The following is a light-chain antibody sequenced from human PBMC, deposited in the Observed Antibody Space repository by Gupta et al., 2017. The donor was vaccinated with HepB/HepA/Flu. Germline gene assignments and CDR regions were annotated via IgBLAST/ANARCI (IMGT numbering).Light chain of an antibody. J-gene: IGKJ4*01. V-gene: IGKV4-1*01. Sequence: DILMTHSPDSLAVPLGETATINCKSSRSRFHSPNSKNYLSWYQQRPGQPPKVLINWASSRAAGVPDRFSGSGSGTDFTLTISSLQAEDVALYYCQQYVEDHQITFGRGTKVEIK. CDR3: QQYVEDHQIT. CDR2: WAS. CDR1: RSRFHSPNSKNY.